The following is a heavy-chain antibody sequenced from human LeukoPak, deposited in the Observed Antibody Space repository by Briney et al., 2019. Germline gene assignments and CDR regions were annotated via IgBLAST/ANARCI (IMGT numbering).Heavy chain of an antibody. D-gene: IGHD2-21*01. CDR3: AKEKDCGYYMDV. Sequence: PGRSVSVSCAASGFTFSSYGMHWVRQAPGKGLEWVGVIWYYGSDKYYADAVKERFTNSRDNSKNTLHLQMNSLRGEDAAVYYCAKEKDCGYYMDVWGKGTTVTVSS. J-gene: IGHJ6*03. V-gene: IGHV3-33*03. CDR2: IWYYGSDK. CDR1: GFTFSSYG.